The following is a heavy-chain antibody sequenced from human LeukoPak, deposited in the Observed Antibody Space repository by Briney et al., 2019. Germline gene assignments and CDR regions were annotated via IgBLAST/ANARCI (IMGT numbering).Heavy chain of an antibody. J-gene: IGHJ4*02. V-gene: IGHV3-49*03. CDR2: IRSKAYGGTT. CDR3: TRDEWFGELPPRY. CDR1: GFTFGDYA. Sequence: GGSLRLSCTASGFTFGDYAMSWFRQAPGKGLEWVGFIRSKAYGGTTEYAASVKGRFTISRDDSKSTAYLQMNSLKTEDTAVYYCTRDEWFGELPPRYWGQGTLVTVSS. D-gene: IGHD3-10*01.